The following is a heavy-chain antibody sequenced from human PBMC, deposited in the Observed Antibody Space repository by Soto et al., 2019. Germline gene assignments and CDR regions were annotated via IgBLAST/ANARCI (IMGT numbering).Heavy chain of an antibody. CDR3: ARGYSSGPDY. CDR1: GFTFSDHW. J-gene: IGHJ4*02. Sequence: EVQLVESGGGLVQPGGSLRLSCAASGFTFSDHWMHWGRQVPGKGLVWVARINSDGSATTYADSVKGRFTISRANARNTLFLQMDSLRAEDTALYYCARGYSSGPDYWGQGTLVTVSS. V-gene: IGHV3-74*01. D-gene: IGHD6-19*01. CDR2: INSDGSAT.